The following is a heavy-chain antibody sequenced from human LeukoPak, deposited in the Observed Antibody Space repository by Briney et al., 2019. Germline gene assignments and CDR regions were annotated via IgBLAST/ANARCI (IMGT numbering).Heavy chain of an antibody. V-gene: IGHV3-53*01. CDR3: ARSLRVRGVPDYMDV. CDR1: GFTVSSNY. J-gene: IGHJ6*03. CDR2: IHKNAIT. Sequence: GGSLRLSCAASGFTVSSNYMTWVRQAPGKGLEWVSVIHKNAITYYADTVKGRFTISRDNSKNMLYLQMNSLRAEDTAVYYCARSLRVRGVPDYMDVWGKGTTVIISS. D-gene: IGHD3-10*02.